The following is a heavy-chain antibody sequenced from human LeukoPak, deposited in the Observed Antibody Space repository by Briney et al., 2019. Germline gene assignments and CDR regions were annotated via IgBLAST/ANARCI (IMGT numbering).Heavy chain of an antibody. CDR2: MSGSGGST. J-gene: IGHJ4*02. D-gene: IGHD3-10*01. V-gene: IGHV3-23*01. CDR1: GFTFNSYA. CDR3: AKSPAPPPSGSYPYQFDY. Sequence: GGSLRLSCAASGFTFNSYAMSWVRQAPGKGLQWVSAMSGSGGSTYYADSVKGRFTISRDNSKNTLYLQMNSLRAEDTAVYYCAKSPAPPPSGSYPYQFDYWGQGTLVTVSS.